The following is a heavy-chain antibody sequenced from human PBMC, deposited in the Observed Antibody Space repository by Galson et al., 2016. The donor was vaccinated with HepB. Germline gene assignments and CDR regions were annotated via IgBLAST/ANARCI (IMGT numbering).Heavy chain of an antibody. CDR2: IYHSGDT. D-gene: IGHD2-8*02. Sequence: SETLSLTCTVSGGSISSTTNWWSWVRQSPGQGLEWIGEIYHSGDTNYNPSLKSQATISVDTSRNQFSLSLISVTAADTAVYYCARDCTGGTCKFAGYDAFDIWGQGTTVTVSS. J-gene: IGHJ3*02. CDR1: GGSISSTTNW. CDR3: ARDCTGGTCKFAGYDAFDI. V-gene: IGHV4-4*02.